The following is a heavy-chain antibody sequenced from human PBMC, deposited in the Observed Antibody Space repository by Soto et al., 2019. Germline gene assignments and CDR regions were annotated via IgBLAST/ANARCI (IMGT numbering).Heavy chain of an antibody. CDR2: ISYDGSNK. J-gene: IGHJ4*02. CDR3: AXAPARSYSSSWSYYFDY. CDR1: GFTFSSYA. V-gene: IGHV3-30-3*01. Sequence: GGSLRLSCAASGFTFSSYAMHWVRQAPGKGLEWVAVISYDGSNKYYADSVKGRFTISRDNSKNTLYLQMNSLRAEDTAVYYCAXAPARSYSSSWSYYFDYWGQGTLVTVSS. D-gene: IGHD6-13*01.